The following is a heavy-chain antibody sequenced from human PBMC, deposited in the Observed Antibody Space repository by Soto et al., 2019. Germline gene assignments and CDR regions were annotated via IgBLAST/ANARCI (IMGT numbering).Heavy chain of an antibody. Sequence: GGSLRLSCAASGFTFSSYNMNWVRQAPGKGLEWVSYISSSSSTIYYADSVKGRFTISRDNAKNSLYLQMNSLRAEDTAVYYCARGDRSGYDHPPDYYYYYMDVWGKGTTVTVSS. CDR1: GFTFSSYN. D-gene: IGHD5-12*01. J-gene: IGHJ6*03. V-gene: IGHV3-48*01. CDR2: ISSSSSTI. CDR3: ARGDRSGYDHPPDYYYYYMDV.